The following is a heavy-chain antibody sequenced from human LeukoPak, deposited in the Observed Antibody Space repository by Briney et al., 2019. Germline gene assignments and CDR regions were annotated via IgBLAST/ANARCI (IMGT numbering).Heavy chain of an antibody. D-gene: IGHD1-26*01. CDR3: ARVVGGVGVAFDI. CDR1: GGSISSFY. Sequence: SETLSLTCTVSGGSISSFYWSWIRQPPGKGLEWIGYIYYSGITNYNPSLKSRVTISVDTSKNQFSLNLSSVTAADTAVYFCARVVGGVGVAFDIWGQGTMVTVSS. CDR2: IYYSGIT. J-gene: IGHJ3*02. V-gene: IGHV4-59*01.